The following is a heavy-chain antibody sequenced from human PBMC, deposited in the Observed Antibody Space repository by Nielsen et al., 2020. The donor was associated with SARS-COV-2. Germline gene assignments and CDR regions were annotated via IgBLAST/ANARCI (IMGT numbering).Heavy chain of an antibody. CDR2: IYYSGST. Sequence: SETLSLTCTVSGGSISSSSYYWGWIRQPPGKGLEWIGSIYYSGSTYYNPSLQSRVTISVDTSKNQFSLKLSSVTAADTAVYYCARHRFQSVAGFYYYYYYMDVWGKGTTVTVSS. J-gene: IGHJ6*03. CDR3: ARHRFQSVAGFYYYYYYMDV. V-gene: IGHV4-39*01. CDR1: GGSISSSSYY. D-gene: IGHD6-19*01.